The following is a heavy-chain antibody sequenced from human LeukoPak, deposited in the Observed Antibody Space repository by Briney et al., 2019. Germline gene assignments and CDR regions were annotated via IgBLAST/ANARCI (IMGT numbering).Heavy chain of an antibody. CDR2: IYHSGST. D-gene: IGHD6-13*01. J-gene: IGHJ4*02. Sequence: SETLSLTCTVSGYSISSGYYWGWIRQPPGKGLEWIGSIYHSGSTYYNPSLKSRVTISVDTSKNQFSLKLSSVTTADTAVYYCARDSGAAAKPFTEWGQGTLVTVSS. CDR3: ARDSGAAAKPFTE. CDR1: GYSISSGYY. V-gene: IGHV4-38-2*02.